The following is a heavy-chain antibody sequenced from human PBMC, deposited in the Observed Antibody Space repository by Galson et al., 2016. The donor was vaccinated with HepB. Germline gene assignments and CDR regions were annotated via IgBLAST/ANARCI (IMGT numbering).Heavy chain of an antibody. V-gene: IGHV3-30-3*01. D-gene: IGHD2-15*01. CDR2: ILYDGNSE. Sequence: SLRLSCAASGFTFTTYPMHWVRQAPGKGLEWVAVILYDGNSEYYADSVKGRFTIFRDTSENTLYLQMNSLGPDDTAVYYCAGESGSSDSGDAFDIWGQGTMVTVSS. J-gene: IGHJ3*02. CDR3: AGESGSSDSGDAFDI. CDR1: GFTFTTYP.